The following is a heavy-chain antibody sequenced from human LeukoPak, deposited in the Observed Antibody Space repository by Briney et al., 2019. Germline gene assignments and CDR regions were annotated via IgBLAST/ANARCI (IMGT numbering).Heavy chain of an antibody. CDR2: IYYSGST. CDR1: GGSISSGDYY. Sequence: SETLSLTCTVSGGSISSGDYYWSWIRQPPGKGLEWIGYIYYSGSTYYNPSLKSRVTISVDTSTNQSSLKLSSVTAADTAVYYCARGRYYYGSGSPPFDPWGQGTLVTVSS. CDR3: ARGRYYYGSGSPPFDP. D-gene: IGHD3-10*01. V-gene: IGHV4-30-4*01. J-gene: IGHJ5*02.